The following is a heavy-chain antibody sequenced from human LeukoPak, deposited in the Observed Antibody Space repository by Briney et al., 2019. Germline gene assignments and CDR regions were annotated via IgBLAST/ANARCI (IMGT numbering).Heavy chain of an antibody. CDR1: GFTLDSHD. Sequence: GGSLRLSCTASGFTLDSHDMHLVRQTTGEGLQWAAAIASGFQIFYAGSVKGRFTVSREDAKKSLYLQMNSLRAGDTAVYYCVREARGYHYTYFDYWGQGTLVTVSS. V-gene: IGHV3-13*01. D-gene: IGHD5-18*01. CDR2: IASGFQI. CDR3: VREARGYHYTYFDY. J-gene: IGHJ4*02.